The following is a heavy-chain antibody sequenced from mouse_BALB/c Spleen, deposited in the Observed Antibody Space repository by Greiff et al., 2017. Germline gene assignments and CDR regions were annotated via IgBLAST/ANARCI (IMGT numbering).Heavy chain of an antibody. D-gene: IGHD1-1*01. Sequence: VQGVESGPGLVAPSQSLSITCTVSGFSLTGYGVNWVRQPPGKGLEWLGMIWGDGSTDYNSALISRLSISKDNSKSQVFLKMNSLQTDDTARYYCASSYGSCPWFAYWGQGTLVTVSA. CDR3: ASSYGSCPWFAY. V-gene: IGHV2-6-7*01. CDR1: GFSLTGYG. CDR2: IWGDGST. J-gene: IGHJ3*01.